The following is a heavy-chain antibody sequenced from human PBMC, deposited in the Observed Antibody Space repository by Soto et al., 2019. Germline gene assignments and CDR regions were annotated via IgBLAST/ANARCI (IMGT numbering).Heavy chain of an antibody. Sequence: SPALPCSVSGYSVRNGHDKWCWIPQLSGKGLEWIGYIHYTGSTYHNPSLKSRVTMSIDRSKNQFSLKLSSVTSTDTAVYYCARRRTTVVTQAYFDHWGQGALVTVSS. CDR3: ARRRTTVVTQAYFDH. J-gene: IGHJ4*02. V-gene: IGHV4-30-4*01. D-gene: IGHD2-21*02. CDR1: GYSVRNGHDK. CDR2: IHYTGST.